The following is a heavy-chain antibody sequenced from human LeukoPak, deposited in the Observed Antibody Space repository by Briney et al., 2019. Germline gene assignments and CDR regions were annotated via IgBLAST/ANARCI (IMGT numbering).Heavy chain of an antibody. CDR3: AAQYSGYVRLDY. CDR1: GGXISSYY. CDR2: ISHSGST. D-gene: IGHD5-12*01. Sequence: SETLSLTCSVSGGXISSYYCSWIRQPPGKGLEWIGEISHSGSTNYNPSLKSRVTISVDTSKNQFSLKLSSVTAADTAVYYCAAQYSGYVRLDYWGQGTLVTVSS. J-gene: IGHJ4*02. V-gene: IGHV4-34*01.